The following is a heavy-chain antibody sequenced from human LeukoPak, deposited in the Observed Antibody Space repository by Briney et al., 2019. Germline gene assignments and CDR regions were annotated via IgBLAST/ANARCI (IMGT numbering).Heavy chain of an antibody. CDR2: INHSGST. CDR3: ARIRVPVAAAGEGKEYYFDY. V-gene: IGHV4-34*01. Sequence: ASETLSLTCAVYGGSFSGYYWSWIRQPPGKGLEWIGEINHSGSTNYNPSLKSRVTISVDTSKNQFSLKLSSVTAADTAVYYCARIRVPVAAAGEGKEYYFDYWGQGTLVTVSS. CDR1: GGSFSGYY. J-gene: IGHJ4*02. D-gene: IGHD6-13*01.